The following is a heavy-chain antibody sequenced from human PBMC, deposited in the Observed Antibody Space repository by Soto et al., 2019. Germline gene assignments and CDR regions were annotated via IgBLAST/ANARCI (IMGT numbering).Heavy chain of an antibody. Sequence: QVHLVESGGGLVRPGGSLRLSCAASGFIFRDYDMSWIRQAPGKGLEWVSCISSSGTATYYADSVKGRFTISRDNAKNSLFVEMNSLRGEDTAVYYCARKGPRAARPNHWGQGTLVPVSS. D-gene: IGHD6-6*01. CDR2: ISSSGTAT. V-gene: IGHV3-11*01. CDR1: GFIFRDYD. CDR3: ARKGPRAARPNH. J-gene: IGHJ5*02.